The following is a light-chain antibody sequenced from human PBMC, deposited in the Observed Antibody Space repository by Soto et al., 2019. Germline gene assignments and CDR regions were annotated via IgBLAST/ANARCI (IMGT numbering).Light chain of an antibody. CDR2: EAS. CDR1: QGISSY. V-gene: IGKV1-6*01. CDR3: LQDYNYPYT. J-gene: IGKJ5*01. Sequence: IQMTQSPSTVSASVGDRVTITCRASQGISSYLAWYQQKPGKAPKLLIYEASSLESGVPSRFSGSGSGTDFTLTISSLQPEDFATYYCLQDYNYPYTFGQGTRLEIK.